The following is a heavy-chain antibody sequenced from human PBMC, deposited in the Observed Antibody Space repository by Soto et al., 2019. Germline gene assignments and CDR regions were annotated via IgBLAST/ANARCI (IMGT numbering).Heavy chain of an antibody. D-gene: IGHD2-15*01. J-gene: IGHJ5*02. Sequence: QVQLRESGPGLVKPSGTLSLTCAVPGGSISRSTWWSWVRQPPGKGLEWIGEMYNSGSTNHNPAPKNRVNISVERTNNKLSLRLSSVTAADTDVYCCARAHCSGGSCYSVQHWFDPWGQGTLVTVSS. V-gene: IGHV4-4*01. CDR1: GGSISRSTW. CDR3: ARAHCSGGSCYSVQHWFDP. CDR2: MYNSGST.